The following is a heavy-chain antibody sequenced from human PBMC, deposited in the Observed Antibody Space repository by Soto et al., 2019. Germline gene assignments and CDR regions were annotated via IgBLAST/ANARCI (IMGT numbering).Heavy chain of an antibody. J-gene: IGHJ4*02. Sequence: SETLSLTCTVSGCSICSYYWSWIRQPPGKGLEWIGYIYYSGSTDYNPSLKSRVTISVDTSKNQFSLKLSSVTAADTAVYFCARHGVVRGISDYWGQGTLVNVSS. CDR2: IYYSGST. D-gene: IGHD3-10*01. CDR3: ARHGVVRGISDY. V-gene: IGHV4-59*08. CDR1: GCSICSYY.